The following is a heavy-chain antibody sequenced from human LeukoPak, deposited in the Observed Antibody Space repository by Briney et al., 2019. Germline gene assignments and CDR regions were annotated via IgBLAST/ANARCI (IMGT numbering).Heavy chain of an antibody. Sequence: ASVKVSCKTSGYTFTNYGISWVRQAPGQGPEWMGWISPYNGDRKYAEMFQGRVTMTTDTSTSTAHMELRSLRSDDTAVYYCARDPSKIWEWLSSRFDYWGQGTLVTVSS. CDR1: GYTFTNYG. CDR3: ARDPSKIWEWLSSRFDY. D-gene: IGHD3-3*01. V-gene: IGHV1-18*01. CDR2: ISPYNGDR. J-gene: IGHJ4*02.